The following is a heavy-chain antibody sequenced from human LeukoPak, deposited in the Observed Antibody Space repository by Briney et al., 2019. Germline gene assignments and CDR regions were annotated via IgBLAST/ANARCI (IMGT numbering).Heavy chain of an antibody. CDR3: ARGGYSYGYDKPIGYYYYYYMDV. CDR2: ISSSGSTI. D-gene: IGHD5-18*01. V-gene: IGHV3-48*03. J-gene: IGHJ6*03. Sequence: PGGSLRLSCAASGFTFSSYEMNWVRQAPGKGLEWVSYISSSGSTIYYADSVKGRFTISRDNAKNSLYLQMNSLRAEDTAVYYCARGGYSYGYDKPIGYYYYYYMDVWGKGTTVTVSS. CDR1: GFTFSSYE.